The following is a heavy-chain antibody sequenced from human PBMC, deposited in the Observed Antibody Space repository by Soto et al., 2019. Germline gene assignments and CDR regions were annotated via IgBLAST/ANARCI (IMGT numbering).Heavy chain of an antibody. V-gene: IGHV4-59*01. CDR3: ARVRPATAYYFDY. Sequence: IRQPPGKGLEWIGYIYYSGSTNYNPSLKSRVTISVDTSKNQFSLKPSSVTAADTAVYYCARVRPATAYYFDYWGQGTLVTVSS. D-gene: IGHD2-2*01. CDR2: IYYSGST. J-gene: IGHJ4*02.